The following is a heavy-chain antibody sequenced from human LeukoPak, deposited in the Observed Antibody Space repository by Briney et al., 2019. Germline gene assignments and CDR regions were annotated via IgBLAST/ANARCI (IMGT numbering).Heavy chain of an antibody. CDR1: GFTFSSYA. J-gene: IGHJ6*03. CDR2: ISGSGGST. Sequence: PGGSLRLSCAASGFTFSSYAMSWVRQAPGKGLEWVSAISGSGGSTYYADSVKGRFTISRDNSKNTLYLQMNSLRAEDTAVHYCAKAGHYYYYYMDVWGKGTTVTVSS. V-gene: IGHV3-23*01. CDR3: AKAGHYYYYYMDV.